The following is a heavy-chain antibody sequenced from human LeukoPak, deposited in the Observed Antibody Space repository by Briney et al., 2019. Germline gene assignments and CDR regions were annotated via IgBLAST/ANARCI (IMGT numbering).Heavy chain of an antibody. Sequence: GGSLRLSCAASGFTFSSYGMHWVRQAPGKGLEWVAFIRYDGSNKYYADSVKGRFTISRDNSKNTLYLQMNSLRAEDTAVYYCAKDHKTYYYGSGSLMDVWGKGTTVTISS. CDR3: AKDHKTYYYGSGSLMDV. D-gene: IGHD3-10*01. CDR2: IRYDGSNK. CDR1: GFTFSSYG. V-gene: IGHV3-30*02. J-gene: IGHJ6*03.